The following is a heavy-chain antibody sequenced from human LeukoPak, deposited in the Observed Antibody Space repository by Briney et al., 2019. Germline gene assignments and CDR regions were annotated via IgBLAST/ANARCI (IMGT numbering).Heavy chain of an antibody. CDR3: RFHTVAASHDAFDI. D-gene: IGHD2-15*01. V-gene: IGHV3-73*01. CDR1: GFTFSGSA. Sequence: GGSLRLSCAASGFTFSGSAMHWVRQASGKGLEWVGRIRSKANSYATAYAASVKGRFTISRDDSKNTAYLQMNSLKTEDTAVYYCRFHTVAASHDAFDIWGQGTMVTVSS. J-gene: IGHJ3*02. CDR2: IRSKANSYAT.